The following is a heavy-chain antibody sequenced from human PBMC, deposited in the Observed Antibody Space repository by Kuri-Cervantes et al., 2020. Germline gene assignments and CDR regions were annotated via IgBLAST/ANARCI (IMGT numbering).Heavy chain of an antibody. V-gene: IGHV3-30-3*01. D-gene: IGHD6-19*01. CDR1: GFTFSSYA. J-gene: IGHJ4*02. CDR3: ARDGHSSGWYLGH. Sequence: GGSLRLSCAASGFTFSSYAMHWVRQAPGKGLEWVAVISYDGSNKYYADSVKGRFTISRDNSKNTLYLQMNSLRAEDTAVYYCARDGHSSGWYLGHRGQGTLVTVSS. CDR2: ISYDGSNK.